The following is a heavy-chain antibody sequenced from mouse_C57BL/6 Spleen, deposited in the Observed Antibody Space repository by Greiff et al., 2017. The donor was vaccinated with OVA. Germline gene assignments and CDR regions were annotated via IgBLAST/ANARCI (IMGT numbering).Heavy chain of an antibody. Sequence: VQLVESGPELVKPGASVKISCKASGYAFSSSWMNWVKQRPGKGLEWIGRIYPGDGDTNYNGKFKGKATLTADKSSSTAYMQLSSLTSEDSAVYFCARSYDGTWFAYWGQGTLVTVSA. J-gene: IGHJ3*01. V-gene: IGHV1-82*01. CDR3: ARSYDGTWFAY. D-gene: IGHD2-12*01. CDR1: GYAFSSSW. CDR2: IYPGDGDT.